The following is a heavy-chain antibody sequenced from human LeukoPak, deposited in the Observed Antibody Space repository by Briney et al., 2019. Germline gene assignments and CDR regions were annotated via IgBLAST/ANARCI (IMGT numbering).Heavy chain of an antibody. CDR1: GYTFTRYG. Sequence: ASVRVSCKAFGYTFTRYGVTWVRQAPGQGLEWMGWISAYNGNTNYAQKFQGRVTMTRDTSTSRVYMELRSLRPDDTAVYYCARDFEAVADEEGYDAFDIWGQGTMVTVSS. V-gene: IGHV1-18*01. CDR2: ISAYNGNT. CDR3: ARDFEAVADEEGYDAFDI. D-gene: IGHD6-19*01. J-gene: IGHJ3*02.